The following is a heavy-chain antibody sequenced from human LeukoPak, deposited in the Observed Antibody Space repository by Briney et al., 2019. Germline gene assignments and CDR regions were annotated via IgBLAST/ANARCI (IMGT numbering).Heavy chain of an antibody. CDR3: AKVGAYGDYARHDY. D-gene: IGHD4-17*01. Sequence: KPPETLSLTCDVSGYSIRSGSYWGWIRQPPGKGLEWIGCMCHSGDTYHNPSLKSRVTISADTSKNQFSLKLASVTAADTAVYYCAKVGAYGDYARHDYWGQGTLVTVSS. CDR2: MCHSGDT. CDR1: GYSIRSGSY. V-gene: IGHV4-38-2*01. J-gene: IGHJ4*02.